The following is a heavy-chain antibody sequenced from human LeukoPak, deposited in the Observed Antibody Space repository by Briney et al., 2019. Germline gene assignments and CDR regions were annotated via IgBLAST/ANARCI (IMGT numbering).Heavy chain of an antibody. CDR1: GFTFSSYG. V-gene: IGHV3-30*02. CDR2: IRYDGSDK. CDR3: TPRYCSGGSCYFDI. D-gene: IGHD2-15*01. J-gene: IGHJ3*02. Sequence: GGSLRLSCAASGFTFSSYGMHWVRQAPGKGLEWVAFIRYDGSDKYYADSVKGRFTISRDNSKNTLYLRMNSLKTEDTAVYYCTPRYCSGGSCYFDIWGQGTMVTVSS.